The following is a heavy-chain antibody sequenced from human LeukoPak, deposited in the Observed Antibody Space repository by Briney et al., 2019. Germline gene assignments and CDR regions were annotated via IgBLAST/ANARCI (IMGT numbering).Heavy chain of an antibody. J-gene: IGHJ6*03. Sequence: GGSLRLSCAASGFTFSSYAMSWVRQAPGKGLEWVSAISGSGGSTYYADSVKGRFTISRDNSKNTLYLQMNSLRAEDTAVYYCAKDSGGITIFGVVITGPLGYYMDVWGKGTTVTVSS. CDR2: ISGSGGST. CDR1: GFTFSSYA. CDR3: AKDSGGITIFGVVITGPLGYYMDV. D-gene: IGHD3-3*01. V-gene: IGHV3-23*01.